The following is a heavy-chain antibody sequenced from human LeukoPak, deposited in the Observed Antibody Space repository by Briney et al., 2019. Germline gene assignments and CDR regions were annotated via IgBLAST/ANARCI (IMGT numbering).Heavy chain of an antibody. J-gene: IGHJ3*02. CDR2: IYTSGST. Sequence: SETLSLTCTVSGGSISSYYWSWIRQPAGKGLEWIGRIYTSGSTNYNPSLKSRVTMSVDTSKNQFSLKLSSVTAADTAVYYCARDWCSSSHDAFDIWGQGTMVTVSS. CDR3: ARDWCSSSHDAFDI. CDR1: GGSISSYY. D-gene: IGHD6-13*01. V-gene: IGHV4-4*07.